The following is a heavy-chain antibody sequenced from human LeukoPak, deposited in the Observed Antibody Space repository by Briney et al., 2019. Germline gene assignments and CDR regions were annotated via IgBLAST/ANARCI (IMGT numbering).Heavy chain of an antibody. Sequence: ASVKVSCKASGYTFTSYDINWVRQATGQGLEWMGWMNPNSGNTGYAQKFQGRVTITRNTSISTAYMELSSLRSEDTAVYYCARVVTTAMVGRVIRDWGQGTLVTVSS. CDR3: ARVVTTAMVGRVIRD. D-gene: IGHD5-18*01. J-gene: IGHJ4*02. CDR1: GYTFTSYD. CDR2: MNPNSGNT. V-gene: IGHV1-8*03.